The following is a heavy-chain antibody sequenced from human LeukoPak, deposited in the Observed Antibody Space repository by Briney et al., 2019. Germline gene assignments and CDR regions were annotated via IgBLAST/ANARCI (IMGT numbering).Heavy chain of an antibody. V-gene: IGHV3-43*02. J-gene: IGHJ4*02. Sequence: GGSLRLSCVAPGFTFHYYSLHCVRQLPGKGLEWVSLISGDGVTTYYADSVTGRATISRDNGKNSLSLQMNSLKSEDTAFYYCAKGVNGIPFTFDYWGRGNLVTVSS. CDR2: ISGDGVTT. CDR1: GFTFHYYS. D-gene: IGHD2-21*01. CDR3: AKGVNGIPFTFDY.